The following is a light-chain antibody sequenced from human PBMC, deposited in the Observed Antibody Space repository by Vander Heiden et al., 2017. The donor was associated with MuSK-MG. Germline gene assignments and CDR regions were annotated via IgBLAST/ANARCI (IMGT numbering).Light chain of an antibody. CDR2: QDS. CDR3: QAWDSSPAV. CDR1: KLGDKY. V-gene: IGLV3-1*01. Sequence: SYELTQPPSVSVSPGQTASITCSGDKLGDKYACWYQQEPGQSPVLVIYQDSKRPSGIPERFSGSNSGNTATLTISGTQAMDEADYYCQAWDSSPAVFGTGTKVTVL. J-gene: IGLJ1*01.